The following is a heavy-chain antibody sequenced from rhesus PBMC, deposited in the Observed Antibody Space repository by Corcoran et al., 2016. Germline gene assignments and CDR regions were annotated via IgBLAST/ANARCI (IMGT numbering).Heavy chain of an antibody. V-gene: IGHV4-80*01. CDR3: SHLIMLRYYFDY. Sequence: QVQLQESGPGLVKPSETLSLTCTVSGASITTTWWSWIRQPPGKGLEWIGEINGNSGSTNYKPSLKSRLTISKDASNIHFALRLSSGTAADMAVYCCSHLIMLRYYFDYWGQGVLVAVSS. D-gene: IGHD3-22*01. CDR2: INGNSGST. CDR1: GASITTTW. J-gene: IGHJ4*01.